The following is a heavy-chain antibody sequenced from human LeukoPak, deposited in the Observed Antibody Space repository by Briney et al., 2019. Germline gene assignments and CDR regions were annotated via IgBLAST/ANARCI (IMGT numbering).Heavy chain of an antibody. CDR2: ISGSGGST. D-gene: IGHD6-19*01. CDR3: ASESLIAVAGRLN. CDR1: GFTFSSYA. V-gene: IGHV3-23*01. J-gene: IGHJ4*02. Sequence: TGGSLRLSCAASGFTFSSYAMSWVRQAPGKGLEWVSAISGSGGSTYYADSVKGRFTISRDNSKNTLYLQMNSLRAEDTAVYYCASESLIAVAGRLNWGQGTLVTVSS.